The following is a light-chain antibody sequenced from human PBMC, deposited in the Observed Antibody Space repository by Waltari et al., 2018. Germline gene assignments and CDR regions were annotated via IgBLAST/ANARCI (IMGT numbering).Light chain of an antibody. CDR2: GNT. J-gene: IGLJ3*02. CDR1: SSNFGAGYD. V-gene: IGLV1-40*01. CDR3: QSFDSSLSASV. Sequence: QSVLTQPPSMSGAPGQKVTIPCTGGSSNFGAGYDVHWYQQFPGAAPKLLIFGNTIRASGVPGRFSGSKSGTSASLAIAGLQSEDEAVYYCQSFDSSLSASVFGGGTKLTVL.